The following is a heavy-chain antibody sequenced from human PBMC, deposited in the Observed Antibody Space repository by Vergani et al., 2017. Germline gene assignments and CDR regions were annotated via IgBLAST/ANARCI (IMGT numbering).Heavy chain of an antibody. CDR2: MNPNSGNT. V-gene: IGHV1-8*03. J-gene: IGHJ4*02. Sequence: QVQLVQSGSEVRKPGASVKVSCQVSGYSLTELTIHWVRQAPGKGLEWMGWMNPNSGNTGYAQKFQGRVTITRNTSISTAYMELSSLRSEDTAVYYCARGSNGLVTNWGQGTLVTVSS. CDR3: ARGSNGLVTN. CDR1: GYSLTELT. D-gene: IGHD3/OR15-3a*01.